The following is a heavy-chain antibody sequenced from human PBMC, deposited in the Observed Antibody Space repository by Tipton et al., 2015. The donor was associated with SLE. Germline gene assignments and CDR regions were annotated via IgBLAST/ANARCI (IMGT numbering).Heavy chain of an antibody. Sequence: LRLSCSVSGGSTSSNYWIWIRQPPGKGLEWIGYISYGGGTNYNPPLKSRVTISVDTAKNQFSLKLTSVTAADTALYYCARGMVTWRGAIVGVDVWGQGTTVNVSS. J-gene: IGHJ6*02. D-gene: IGHD2-21*02. CDR1: GGSTSSNY. V-gene: IGHV4-59*08. CDR3: ARGMVTWRGAIVGVDV. CDR2: ISYGGGT.